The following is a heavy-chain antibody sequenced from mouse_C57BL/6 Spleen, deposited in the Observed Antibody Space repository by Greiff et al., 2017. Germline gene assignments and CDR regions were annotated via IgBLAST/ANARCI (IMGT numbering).Heavy chain of an antibody. CDR2: IYPRSGNN. D-gene: IGHD1-1*01. V-gene: IGHV1-81*01. CDR1: GYTFTSYG. Sequence: QVQLQQSGAELARPGASVKLSCKASGYTFTSYGISWVKQRTGQGLEWIGEIYPRSGNNYYNAKFKGQATLTAAKSSSTAYMELRSLTSEDSAVYFCARSGHITTVVADAMDYWGQGTSVTVSS. J-gene: IGHJ4*01. CDR3: ARSGHITTVVADAMDY.